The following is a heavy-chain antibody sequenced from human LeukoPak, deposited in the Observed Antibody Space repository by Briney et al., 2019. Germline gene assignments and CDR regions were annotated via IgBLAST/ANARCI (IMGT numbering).Heavy chain of an antibody. V-gene: IGHV1-2*02. CDR3: AREEQHQRGRHFEY. D-gene: IGHD6-13*01. J-gene: IGHJ4*02. Sequence: GASVKVSCKASGYTFTDHYMHWVRQAPGQGLEWMGWINPNSGTNYAQNFQGRVTMTRDTSISTAYMELSRLRSDDTAVYYCAREEQHQRGRHFEYWGQGTLVTVSS. CDR2: INPNSGT. CDR1: GYTFTDHY.